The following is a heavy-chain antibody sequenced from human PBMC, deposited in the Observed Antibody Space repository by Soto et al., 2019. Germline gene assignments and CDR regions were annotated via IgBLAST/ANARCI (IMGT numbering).Heavy chain of an antibody. CDR1: GVGFSGYD. CDR3: AKSMMATTGANWLDP. D-gene: IGHD1-1*01. V-gene: IGHV3-23*01. J-gene: IGHJ5*02. Sequence: PGGSLRLSCVGSGVGFSGYDMNWVRQAPGKGLQWVSSISGSGAGTYYADSVKGRFTVSRDNSKNTVFLQMNSLRAEDTAIYFCAKSMMATTGANWLDPWGQGTLVTVSS. CDR2: ISGSGAGT.